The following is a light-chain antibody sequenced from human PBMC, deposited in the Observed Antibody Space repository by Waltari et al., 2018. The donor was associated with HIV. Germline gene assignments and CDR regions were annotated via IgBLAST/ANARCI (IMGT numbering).Light chain of an antibody. V-gene: IGKV1-33*01. Sequence: DIQMTQSPSSLSASVGDSVTITCQSSQDITNYLNWYQQKQGKAPRLLIYDASNLQTGVPSRFRGSGSGTDFTFTISGLQPEDIATYYCQHADNLPSTCGGGTKVEIK. CDR1: QDITNY. CDR2: DAS. J-gene: IGKJ4*01. CDR3: QHADNLPST.